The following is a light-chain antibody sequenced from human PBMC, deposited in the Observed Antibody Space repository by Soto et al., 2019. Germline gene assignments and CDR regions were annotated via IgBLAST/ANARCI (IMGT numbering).Light chain of an antibody. CDR1: QSIITY. CDR3: QQSYSTPRT. V-gene: IGKV1-39*01. J-gene: IGKJ1*01. Sequence: DIKMTQSPSSLSASVGDRVTITCRASQSIITYLNWYQQKPGKAPKLLISAASSLQSGVPSSFSGSGSGTDFTLTISSLQPEDFATYYCQQSYSTPRTFGQGTKVDIK. CDR2: AAS.